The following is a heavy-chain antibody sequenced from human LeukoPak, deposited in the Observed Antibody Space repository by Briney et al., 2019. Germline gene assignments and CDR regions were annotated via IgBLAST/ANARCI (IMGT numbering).Heavy chain of an antibody. V-gene: IGHV1-2*02. J-gene: IGHJ4*02. CDR3: ARIYRSSWFDY. CDR2: INPNRGGT. Sequence: ASVKVSCKASGYTFTGYHIHWVRQAPGQGLEWMGWINPNRGGTNYAQKFQGRVTMTRDTSSNTAYMELSRLRSDDTAVYYCARIYRSSWFDYWGPGTLVTVSS. D-gene: IGHD6-13*01. CDR1: GYTFTGYH.